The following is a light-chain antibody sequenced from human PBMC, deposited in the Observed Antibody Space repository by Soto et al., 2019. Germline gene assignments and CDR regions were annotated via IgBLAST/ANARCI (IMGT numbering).Light chain of an antibody. Sequence: TSSDVGSYDLVSWYQQHPGKAPKLMIYEVTKRPSGVSNSFSGSKSGNTASLTISGLQAEDEADYYCCSYAGSSTYVFGTGTKVTXL. J-gene: IGLJ1*01. CDR2: EVT. V-gene: IGLV2-23*02. CDR1: SSDVGSYDL. CDR3: CSYAGSSTYV.